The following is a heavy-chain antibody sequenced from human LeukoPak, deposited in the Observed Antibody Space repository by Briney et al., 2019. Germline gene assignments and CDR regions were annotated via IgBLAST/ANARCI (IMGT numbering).Heavy chain of an antibody. CDR3: ARKMATTRGYFDY. Sequence: PSETLSLTCAVYGGSFSGYYWSWIRQPPEKGLEWIGEINHSGSTNYNPSLKSRVTISVDTSKNQFSLKLSSVTAADTAVYYCARKMATTRGYFDYWGQGTLVTVSS. CDR1: GGSFSGYY. D-gene: IGHD5-24*01. V-gene: IGHV4-34*01. J-gene: IGHJ4*02. CDR2: INHSGST.